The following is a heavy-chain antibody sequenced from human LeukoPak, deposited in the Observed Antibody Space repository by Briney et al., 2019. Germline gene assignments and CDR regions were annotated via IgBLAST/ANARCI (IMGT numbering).Heavy chain of an antibody. D-gene: IGHD2-15*01. CDR2: ISYDGNNK. CDR3: ARGPLGYCSGSTCSNFDY. CDR1: GFTFSSYA. V-gene: IGHV3-30-3*01. J-gene: IGHJ4*02. Sequence: GGSLRLSCTASGFTFSSYAMHWVRQAPGKGLEWVAVISYDGNNKYYADSVKGRFTISRDNSKNTLYLQMNSLRAEDTAVYSCARGPLGYCSGSTCSNFDYWGQGTLVTVSS.